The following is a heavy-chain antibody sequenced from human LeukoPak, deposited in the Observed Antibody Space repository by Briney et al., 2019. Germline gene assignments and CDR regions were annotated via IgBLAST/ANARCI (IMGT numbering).Heavy chain of an antibody. V-gene: IGHV3-23*01. Sequence: GGSLRLSCAASGFTFSSYAMSWVRQAPGKGREWVSAISGSGGSTYYADSVKGRFTISRDNSKNTLYLQMNSLRAEDTAVYYCAKRALNMVRTNWFDPWGQGTLVTVSS. D-gene: IGHD3-10*01. J-gene: IGHJ5*02. CDR1: GFTFSSYA. CDR3: AKRALNMVRTNWFDP. CDR2: ISGSGGST.